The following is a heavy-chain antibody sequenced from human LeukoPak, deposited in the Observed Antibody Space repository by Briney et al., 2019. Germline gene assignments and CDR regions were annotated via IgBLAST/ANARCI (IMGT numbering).Heavy chain of an antibody. CDR1: GGSFSGYY. V-gene: IGHV4-59*01. CDR3: AREAYYGSGSYHFDY. Sequence: SETLSLTCAVYGGSFSGYYWSWIRQPPGKGLEWIGYIYYSGSTNYNPSLKSRVTISVDTSKNQFSLKLSSVTAADTAVYYCAREAYYGSGSYHFDYWGQGTLVTVSS. J-gene: IGHJ4*02. D-gene: IGHD3-10*01. CDR2: IYYSGST.